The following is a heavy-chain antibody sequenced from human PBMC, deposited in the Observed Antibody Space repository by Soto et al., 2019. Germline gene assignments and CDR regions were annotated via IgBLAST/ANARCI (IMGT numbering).Heavy chain of an antibody. CDR3: AKDPPSPWTANWVDP. V-gene: IGHV4-31*03. CDR1: GASISREPFY. J-gene: IGHJ5*02. Sequence: SETLSLTCSVSGASISREPFYWTWIRQLPGKGLEWIGYFFHTGSTFPNRSLRGRVAIFVDTSKNQFSLRLTSVTADDTATYYCAKDPPSPWTANWVDPWGKGTLVTVSS. CDR2: FFHTGST. D-gene: IGHD1-1*01.